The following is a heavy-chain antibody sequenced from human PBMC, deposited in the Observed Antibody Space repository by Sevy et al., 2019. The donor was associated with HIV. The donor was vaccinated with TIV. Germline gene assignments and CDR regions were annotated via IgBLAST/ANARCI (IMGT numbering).Heavy chain of an antibody. CDR3: ARGIAAPRGMDV. V-gene: IGHV4-59*01. CDR1: GGSISGYY. Sequence: SETLSLTCTVSGGSISGYYWSWIRQPPGKGLEWIGYFYYSASTNYNPSLKSRVTISVDTTKNQVSLKVRSLTAADTAVYYCARGIAAPRGMDVWGQGTTVTVSS. CDR2: FYYSAST. D-gene: IGHD6-13*01. J-gene: IGHJ6*02.